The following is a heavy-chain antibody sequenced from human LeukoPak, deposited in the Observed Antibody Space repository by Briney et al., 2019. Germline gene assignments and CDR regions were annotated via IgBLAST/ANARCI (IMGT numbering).Heavy chain of an antibody. D-gene: IGHD4-17*01. CDR1: GFTFSSYG. CDR3: AKDLRWPSRNY. V-gene: IGHV3-30*18. CDR2: IPYDGSNK. Sequence: PGGSLRLSCAASGFTFSSYGMHWVRQAPGKGLEWVAVIPYDGSNKYYADSVKGRFTISRDNSKNTLYLQMNSLRAEDTAVYYCAKDLRWPSRNYWGQGTLVTVSS. J-gene: IGHJ4*02.